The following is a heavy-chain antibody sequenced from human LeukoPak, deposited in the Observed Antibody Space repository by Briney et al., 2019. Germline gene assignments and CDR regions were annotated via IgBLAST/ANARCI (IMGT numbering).Heavy chain of an antibody. CDR2: TSYDGSNT. CDR1: GFTFNNYS. CDR3: ARDTGLGYYDILTGYYNPSWLDY. Sequence: PGGSLRLSCAASGFTFNNYSIHWVRQAPGTGLEWVAVTSYDGSNTYYADSVKGRFTISRDSSKNTLYMQMNSLRAEDTAVYYCARDTGLGYYDILTGYYNPSWLDYWGQGTLVTVSS. V-gene: IGHV3-30*04. J-gene: IGHJ4*02. D-gene: IGHD3-9*01.